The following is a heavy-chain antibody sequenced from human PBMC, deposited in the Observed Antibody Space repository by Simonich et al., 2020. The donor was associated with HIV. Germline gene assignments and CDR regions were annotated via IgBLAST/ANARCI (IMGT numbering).Heavy chain of an antibody. Sequence: QVQLVQSGAEVKKPGSSVKVSCKGSGGPFSSSAINWVRQAPGQGLEWMGGIIPIFGTAHDAQKFQGRVTITADEYTSTAYMELRSLRFEDTAVYYCARGRGYVAASGKYYFDYWGQGTLVTVSS. V-gene: IGHV1-69*13. CDR1: GGPFSSSA. J-gene: IGHJ4*02. D-gene: IGHD6-13*01. CDR3: ARGRGYVAASGKYYFDY. CDR2: IIPIFGTA.